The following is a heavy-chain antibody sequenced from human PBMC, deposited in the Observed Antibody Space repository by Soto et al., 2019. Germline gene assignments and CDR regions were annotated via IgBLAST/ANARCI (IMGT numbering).Heavy chain of an antibody. CDR3: ARVSERYCSGGSCYGY. CDR1: GCTFSSYA. CDR2: IIPIFGTA. D-gene: IGHD2-15*01. J-gene: IGHJ4*02. V-gene: IGHV1-69*01. Sequence: QVQLVQSGAEVKKPGSSVKVSCKASGCTFSSYAISWVRQAPGQGLEWMGGIIPIFGTANYAQKFQGRVTSTADESTSTAYMELSSLRSEDTAVYYCARVSERYCSGGSCYGYWGQGTLVTVSS.